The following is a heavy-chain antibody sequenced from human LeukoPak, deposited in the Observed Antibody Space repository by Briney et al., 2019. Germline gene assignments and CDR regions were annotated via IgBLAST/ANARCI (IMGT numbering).Heavy chain of an antibody. CDR3: AREYTLYRSGWFLDY. Sequence: SETLSLTCTVPGDSNSNSIYYWAWIRQPPGKGLEWIATIDYSGSTYYNPSLKSRATISKDTSKNQFSLKVTSVTAADTAVYYCAREYTLYRSGWFLDYWGQGTVVAVSS. CDR1: GDSNSNSIYY. V-gene: IGHV4-39*07. D-gene: IGHD6-19*01. J-gene: IGHJ4*02. CDR2: IDYSGST.